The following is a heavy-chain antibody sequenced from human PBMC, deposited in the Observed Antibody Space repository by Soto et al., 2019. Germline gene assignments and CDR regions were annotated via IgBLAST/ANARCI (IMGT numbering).Heavy chain of an antibody. CDR1: GSSISSYY. V-gene: IGHV4-59*01. D-gene: IGHD3-16*02. Sequence: NPSETLSLTCTVSGSSISSYYWSWIRQPPGKGLEWIGYIYYSGSTNYNPSLESRVTISVDTSKNQFSLKLNSVTAADTAVYYCARSQGDYVSGSYRYPAYFDYWGQGTLVTVSS. CDR2: IYYSGST. J-gene: IGHJ4*02. CDR3: ARSQGDYVSGSYRYPAYFDY.